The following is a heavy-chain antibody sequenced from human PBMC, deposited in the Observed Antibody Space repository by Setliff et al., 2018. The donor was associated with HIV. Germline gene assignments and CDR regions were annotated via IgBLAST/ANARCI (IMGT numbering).Heavy chain of an antibody. CDR3: AQLGMVDDFDY. D-gene: IGHD1-1*01. CDR2: IYYSGST. CDR1: GDSVSSRSYY. J-gene: IGHJ4*02. Sequence: SETLSLTCTVSGDSVSSRSYYWSWIRQPPGKGLEWIGYIYYSGSTNYNPSLKRLVTISVDTSKNHFSLTLRSVTAADTAVYYCAQLGMVDDFDYWGQGTLVTVSS. V-gene: IGHV4-61*03.